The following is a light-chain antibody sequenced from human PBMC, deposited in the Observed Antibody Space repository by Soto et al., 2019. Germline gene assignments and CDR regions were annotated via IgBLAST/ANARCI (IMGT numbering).Light chain of an antibody. CDR3: QQYYSPPWT. CDR1: QSVLYSSNNKNY. Sequence: DIVMTQSPDSLAVSLGERATINCKSSQSVLYSSNNKNYLAWYQQKPGQPPKLLIYWASTRESGVPDRFSGSGSGTDFTLSISSLQAEDGAIYYCQQYYSPPWTVGQEPKVEIK. J-gene: IGKJ1*01. CDR2: WAS. V-gene: IGKV4-1*01.